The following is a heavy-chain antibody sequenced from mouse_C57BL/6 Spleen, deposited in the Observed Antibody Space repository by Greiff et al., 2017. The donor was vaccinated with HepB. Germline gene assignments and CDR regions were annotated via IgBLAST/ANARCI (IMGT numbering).Heavy chain of an antibody. D-gene: IGHD1-1*01. CDR2: INPSSGYT. J-gene: IGHJ4*01. CDR1: GYTFTSYW. V-gene: IGHV1-7*01. Sequence: QVQLQQSGAELAKPGASVKLSCKASGYTFTSYWMHWVKQRPGQGLEWIGYINPSSGYTKYNQKFKDKATLTADKSSSTAYMQLSSLTYEDSAVYYCACYYGSSYYAMDYWGQGTSVTVSS. CDR3: ACYYGSSYYAMDY.